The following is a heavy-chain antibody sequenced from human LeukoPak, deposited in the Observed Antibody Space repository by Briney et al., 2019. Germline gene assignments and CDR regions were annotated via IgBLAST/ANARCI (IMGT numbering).Heavy chain of an antibody. J-gene: IGHJ6*03. CDR1: GGSFSGYY. CDR3: ARGPRGGPLGRWYYYYYMDV. D-gene: IGHD5-24*01. CDR2: INHSGST. Sequence: PSETLSLTCAVYGGSFSGYYWSWIRQPPGKGLEWIGEINHSGSTNYNPSLKSRVTISVDTSKNQFSLKLSSVTAADTAVYYCARGPRGGPLGRWYYYYYMDVWGKGTTVTVSS. V-gene: IGHV4-34*01.